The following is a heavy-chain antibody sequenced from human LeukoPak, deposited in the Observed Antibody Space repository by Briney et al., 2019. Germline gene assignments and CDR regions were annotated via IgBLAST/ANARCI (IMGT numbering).Heavy chain of an antibody. V-gene: IGHV3-13*01. CDR3: ARGREFYDIQPGYYYMDV. CDR1: GFTFSRYD. J-gene: IGHJ6*03. D-gene: IGHD3-9*01. Sequence: GGSLRLSCAASGFTFSRYDIHWVRQATGKGLEWVSAIDTAGDTYYPGSVKGRFTISRDNAKNSLYLQMNSLRAEDTAVYYCARGREFYDIQPGYYYMDVWGKGTTVTVSS. CDR2: IDTAGDT.